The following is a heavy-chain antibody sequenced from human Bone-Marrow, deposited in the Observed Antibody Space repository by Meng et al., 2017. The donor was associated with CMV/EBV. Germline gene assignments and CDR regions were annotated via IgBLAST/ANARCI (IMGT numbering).Heavy chain of an antibody. CDR3: ARLPELVQDLGFDP. CDR1: GGSISSSSYY. V-gene: IGHV4-39*01. J-gene: IGHJ5*02. Sequence: GSLRLSCTVSGGSISSSSYYWGWIRQPPGKGLEWIGSIYYSGSTYYNPSLKSRVTISVDTSKNQFSLKLSSVTAADTAVYYWARLPELVQDLGFDPWGQGTLVTVSS. CDR2: IYYSGST. D-gene: IGHD6-13*01.